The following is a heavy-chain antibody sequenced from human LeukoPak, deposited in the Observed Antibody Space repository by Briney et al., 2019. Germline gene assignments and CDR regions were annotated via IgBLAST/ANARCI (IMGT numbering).Heavy chain of an antibody. D-gene: IGHD6-19*01. J-gene: IGHJ4*02. V-gene: IGHV4-59*08. CDR3: ARWYSSGWAFDY. CDR1: GGTISSYY. Sequence: SETLSLTCTVSGGTISSYYWNWIRQPPGKGLEWIGYVHYSGSTKYNPSLKSRVIISVDTSKNQFSLKLSSVIAADTAVYYCARWYSSGWAFDYWGQGTLVTVSS. CDR2: VHYSGST.